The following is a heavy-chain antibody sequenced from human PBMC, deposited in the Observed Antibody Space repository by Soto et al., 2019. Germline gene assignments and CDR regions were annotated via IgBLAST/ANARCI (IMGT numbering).Heavy chain of an antibody. Sequence: EVQLVESGGALVQPGRSLRLSCTASGFTFDDYAMHWVRQVPGKGLEWVSGISWNGGTMGYGGSVKGRFTISRDNAKNSLYLEMNSLRPEDTAFYYCAKDNGGYYDSSGNFEEWGQGTLVTVSS. CDR1: GFTFDDYA. J-gene: IGHJ4*02. D-gene: IGHD3-22*01. CDR2: ISWNGGTM. CDR3: AKDNGGYYDSSGNFEE. V-gene: IGHV3-9*01.